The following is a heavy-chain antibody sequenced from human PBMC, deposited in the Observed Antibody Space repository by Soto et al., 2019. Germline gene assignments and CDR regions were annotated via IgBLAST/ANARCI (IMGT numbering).Heavy chain of an antibody. D-gene: IGHD6-13*01. CDR3: TTGLAAAGTNY. Sequence: VQLVESGGNLVKPGGSLRLSCAASGFTFNAAWMSWVRQAPRKGLEWVGRIKSKTDGGTTDFAAPVKGRFTISRDDSKNTVYLQMNSLKIEDTAVYYCTTGLAAAGTNYWGQGTLVTVSS. V-gene: IGHV3-15*01. J-gene: IGHJ4*02. CDR1: GFTFNAAW. CDR2: IKSKTDGGTT.